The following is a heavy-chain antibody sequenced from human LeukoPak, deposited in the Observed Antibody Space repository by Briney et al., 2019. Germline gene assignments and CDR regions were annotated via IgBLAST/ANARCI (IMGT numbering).Heavy chain of an antibody. CDR3: AKDIVFLFVDP. J-gene: IGHJ5*02. CDR2: IVGDGYKA. CDR1: GFTFGSYA. D-gene: IGHD2-15*01. V-gene: IGHV3-23*01. Sequence: SGGSLRLSCAASGFTFGSYAMNWVRQVPGKGLEWVATIVGDGYKAYYADSVKGRFAISRDNSQNMLYLQMNSLRAEDTSIYYCAKDIVFLFVDPRGQGALVTVSS.